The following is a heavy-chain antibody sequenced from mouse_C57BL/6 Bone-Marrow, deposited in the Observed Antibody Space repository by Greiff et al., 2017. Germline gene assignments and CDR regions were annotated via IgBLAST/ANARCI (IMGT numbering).Heavy chain of an antibody. V-gene: IGHV1-26*01. J-gene: IGHJ3*01. CDR2: INPNNGGT. CDR3: ARGVTKPAWFAY. CDR1: GYTFTDYY. Sequence: VQLQQSGPELVKPGASVKISCKASGYTFTDYYMNWVKQSHGKSLEWIGDINPNNGGTSYNQKFKGKATLTVDKSSSTAYMELRSLTSEDSAVYYCARGVTKPAWFAYWGQGTLVTVSA. D-gene: IGHD2-3*01.